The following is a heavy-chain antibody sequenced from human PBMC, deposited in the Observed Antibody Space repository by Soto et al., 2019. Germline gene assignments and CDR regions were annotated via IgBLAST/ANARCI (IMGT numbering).Heavy chain of an antibody. CDR2: ISYDGSNK. V-gene: IGHV3-30-3*01. CDR1: GFTFSSYA. Sequence: PGGSLRLSCAASGFTFSSYAMHWVRQAPGKGLEWVAVISYDGSNKYYADSVKGRFTISRDNSKNTLYLQMNSLRAEDTAVYYCAREMVTTGYYFDYWGQGTLVTAPQ. J-gene: IGHJ4*02. CDR3: AREMVTTGYYFDY. D-gene: IGHD4-17*01.